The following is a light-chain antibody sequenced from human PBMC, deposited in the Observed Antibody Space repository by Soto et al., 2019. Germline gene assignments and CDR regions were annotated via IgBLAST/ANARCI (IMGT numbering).Light chain of an antibody. Sequence: IVFTQSPHTLSLSPGDRATLSCRASQSISSYLAWYQQKPGQSPRLLIYDASNRATGIPARFSGSGSGTDFTLTISSLEPEDFAVYYCQQRSDWPPITFGQGTLLEI. CDR1: QSISSY. CDR3: QQRSDWPPIT. V-gene: IGKV3-11*01. CDR2: DAS. J-gene: IGKJ5*01.